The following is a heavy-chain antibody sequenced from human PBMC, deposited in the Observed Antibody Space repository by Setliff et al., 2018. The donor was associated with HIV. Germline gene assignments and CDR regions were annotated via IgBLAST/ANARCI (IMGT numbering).Heavy chain of an antibody. CDR2: VNSDGRST. CDR1: GFTSSSFS. V-gene: IGHV3-74*01. CDR3: ARDKDYYDYSGYYYIYYYMDV. J-gene: IGHJ6*03. Sequence: GGSLRLSCAASGFTSSSFSMYWVRQAPGKGLVWVSRVNSDGRSTNYADSVKGRFTISRDNSKNTLYLQMNSLRAEDTAVYYCARDKDYYDYSGYYYIYYYMDVWGKGTTVTVSS. D-gene: IGHD3-22*01.